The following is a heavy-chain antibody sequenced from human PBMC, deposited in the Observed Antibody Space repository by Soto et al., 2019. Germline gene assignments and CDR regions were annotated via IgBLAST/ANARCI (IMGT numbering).Heavy chain of an antibody. CDR2: IDWDDDK. CDR3: ARMVIGDPPYYYYYGMDV. CDR1: GFSLSTSGMC. Sequence: SGPTLVNPTQTLTLTCTFSGFSLSTSGMCVSWIRQPPGKALEWLALIDWDDDKYYSTSLKTRLTISKDTSKNQVVLTMTNMDPVDTATYYCARMVIGDPPYYYYYGMDVWGQGTTVTVSS. D-gene: IGHD3-22*01. J-gene: IGHJ6*02. V-gene: IGHV2-70*01.